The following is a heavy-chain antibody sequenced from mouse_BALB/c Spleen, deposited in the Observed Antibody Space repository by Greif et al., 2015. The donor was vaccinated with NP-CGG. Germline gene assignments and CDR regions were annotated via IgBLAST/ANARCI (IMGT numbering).Heavy chain of an antibody. CDR1: GYTFISYY. V-gene: IGHV1S81*02. CDR2: INPSNGGA. D-gene: IGHD1-2*01. Sequence: VQLQESGAELVKPGVSVKLSCKASGYTFISYYMYWVKQRPGQGLEWIGEINPSNGGANLNEKFKSKATLTDDKSSSTAYMQLSSLTSEDSAVYFCTRGRRRDFDFWGQGTTLTVSS. J-gene: IGHJ2*01. CDR3: TRGRRRDFDF.